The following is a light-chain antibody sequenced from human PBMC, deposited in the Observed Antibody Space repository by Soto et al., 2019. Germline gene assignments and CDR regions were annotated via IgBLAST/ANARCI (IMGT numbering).Light chain of an antibody. V-gene: IGKV3-20*01. CDR1: QSVSSSY. Sequence: EIVLTQSPGTLSLSPGERATLSCRASQSVSSSYLAWYQQKPGQAPRLLIYGASSRATGIPDRFSGSGSGTDFTLTISRLEPEDFAVHYCQQYGSSLWTFGKGT. J-gene: IGKJ1*01. CDR2: GAS. CDR3: QQYGSSLWT.